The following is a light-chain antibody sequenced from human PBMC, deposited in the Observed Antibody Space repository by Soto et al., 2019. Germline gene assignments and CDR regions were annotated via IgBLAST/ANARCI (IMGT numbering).Light chain of an antibody. J-gene: IGLJ2*01. CDR2: KVS. CDR3: SSYTTGSLVV. V-gene: IGLV2-14*01. CDR1: SSDVGAYDY. Sequence: QSALTQAASVSGSPGQSITISCTGTSSDVGAYDYVTWYQQHPGKAPKVMIYKVSNRPSGVSNRFSGSKSGNTASLTISGLQAEDEADCYCSSYTTGSLVVFGGETKLTVL.